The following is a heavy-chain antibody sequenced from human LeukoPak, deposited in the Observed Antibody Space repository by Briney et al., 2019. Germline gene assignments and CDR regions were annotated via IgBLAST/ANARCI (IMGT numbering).Heavy chain of an antibody. D-gene: IGHD2-2*01. CDR3: AGFSSGCSTSSCYLTY. V-gene: IGHV4-59*11. CDR1: GGSLSSHY. CDR2: IHDTGST. Sequence: SETLSLTCSVSGGSLSSHYWSWIRQPPGKGLELIGHIHDTGSTFYNPSLRGRVTISLDTSNNQFSLKLTSMTAADTAVYYRAGFSSGCSTSSCYLTYWGQGTLVTVS. J-gene: IGHJ4*02.